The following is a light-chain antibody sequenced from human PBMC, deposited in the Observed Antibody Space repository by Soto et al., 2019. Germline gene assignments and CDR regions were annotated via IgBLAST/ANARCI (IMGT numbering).Light chain of an antibody. CDR2: GNN. J-gene: IGLJ2*01. Sequence: QSVLTQPPSLSGAPGQRVIIPCTGSSSNIGAGYDVHWYQQFPRTAPKLLIYGNNNRPSGVPDRFSGSKSGTSASLAITGFRAKVEPDYYCQPYAGRLNGPQVVLGGGTK. V-gene: IGLV1-40*01. CDR1: SSNIGAGYD. CDR3: QPYAGRLNGPQVV.